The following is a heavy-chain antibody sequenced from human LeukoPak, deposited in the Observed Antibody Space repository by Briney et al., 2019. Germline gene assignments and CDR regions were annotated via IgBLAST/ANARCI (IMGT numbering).Heavy chain of an antibody. CDR1: GYTFTGYY. Sequence: GASVKVSCKASGYTFTGYYMHWVRQAPGQGLEWMGWINPNSGGTNYAQKFQGRVTMTRDTSISTAYMELSRLRSDDTAVYYCARVLFGAAAVMNWFDPWGQGTLVTVSS. CDR2: INPNSGGT. D-gene: IGHD6-13*01. CDR3: ARVLFGAAAVMNWFDP. V-gene: IGHV1-2*02. J-gene: IGHJ5*02.